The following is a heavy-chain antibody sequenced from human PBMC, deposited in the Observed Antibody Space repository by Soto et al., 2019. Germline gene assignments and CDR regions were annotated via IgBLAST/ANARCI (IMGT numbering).Heavy chain of an antibody. D-gene: IGHD3-9*01. V-gene: IGHV4-59*08. CDR1: GCSISSYY. CDR3: ARVLTLTMCMDV. Sequence: SETLSLTCTVSGCSISSYYLSWIRQPPGKGLEWIGYIYYSGTTNYSPSLKSRVTISVDTSKNQFSLKLSSVTAADTAVYYCARVLTLTMCMDVWGQGTTVTV. CDR2: IYYSGTT. J-gene: IGHJ6*02.